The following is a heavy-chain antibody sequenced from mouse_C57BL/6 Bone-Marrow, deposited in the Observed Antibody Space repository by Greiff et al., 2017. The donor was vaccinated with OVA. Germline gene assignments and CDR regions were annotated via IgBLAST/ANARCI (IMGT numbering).Heavy chain of an antibody. CDR2: IDPSDSDT. Sequence: VQLQQPGAELVMPGASVKLSCKASGYTFTSYWMHWVKQRPGQGLEWIGEIDPSDSDTNYNQKFKGKSTLTVDKSSSTAYMQLSSLTSEDSAVYYCARWDYDSPYGYFDVWGTGTTVTVSS. D-gene: IGHD2-4*01. CDR1: GYTFTSYW. J-gene: IGHJ1*03. V-gene: IGHV1-69*01. CDR3: ARWDYDSPYGYFDV.